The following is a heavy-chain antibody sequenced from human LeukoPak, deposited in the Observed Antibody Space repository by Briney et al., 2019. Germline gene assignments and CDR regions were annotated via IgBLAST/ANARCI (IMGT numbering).Heavy chain of an antibody. J-gene: IGHJ3*02. CDR2: IYYSGST. CDR1: GGSISSYY. Sequence: SETLSLTCTVSGGSISSYYWSWIRQPPGKGLEWIGYIYYSGSTNYNPSLKSRVTISVDTSKNQFSLKLSSVTAADTAVYYCARGKDSYGYSFNGLAFDIWGQGTMVTVSS. D-gene: IGHD5-18*01. CDR3: ARGKDSYGYSFNGLAFDI. V-gene: IGHV4-59*01.